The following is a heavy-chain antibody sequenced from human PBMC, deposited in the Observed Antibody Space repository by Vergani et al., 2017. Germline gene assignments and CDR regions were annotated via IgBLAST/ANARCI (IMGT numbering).Heavy chain of an antibody. V-gene: IGHV4-30-2*01. CDR3: GRVADFYVLGSRLLDL. CDR1: GDSITNGGFS. J-gene: IGHJ5*02. Sequence: QLPESGSGLVKTSQTLSLTFAVSGDSITNGGFSWTWLRQPPGKGPEWVGYIFPSGNSDYNPSRKNRVSISLEKSKHQLSICVNSVTAAVTDVYFCGRVADFYVLGSRLLDLWGQGILVTVSS. CDR2: IFPSGNS. D-gene: IGHD3-10*01.